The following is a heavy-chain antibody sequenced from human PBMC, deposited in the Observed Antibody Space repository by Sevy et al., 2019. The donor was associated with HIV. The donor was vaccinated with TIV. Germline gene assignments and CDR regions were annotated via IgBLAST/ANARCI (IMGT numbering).Heavy chain of an antibody. CDR3: ARDPPFTTTYDY. CDR2: INPKNGGT. J-gene: IGHJ4*02. CDR1: GYTLNYYY. Sequence: ASVKVSCKTSGYTLNYYYIHWVRQAPGQGLEWLGWINPKNGGTKCAQNFQDRVTLTKDTSISTAYMELNRLTSDDTAVYYCARDPPFTTTYDYWGQGSLVTVSS. D-gene: IGHD3-22*01. V-gene: IGHV1-2*02.